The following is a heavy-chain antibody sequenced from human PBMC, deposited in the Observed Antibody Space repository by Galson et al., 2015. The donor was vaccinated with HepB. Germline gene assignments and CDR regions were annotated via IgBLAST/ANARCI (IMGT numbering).Heavy chain of an antibody. D-gene: IGHD3-3*01. J-gene: IGHJ1*01. Sequence: SVKVSCKASGGTFSSFSISWVRQAPGQGFEWMGGIIPVFGTANYAQKFQDRVTITADESTNTAYMELRSLRSEDTAVYYCARTYDFWFMKHWGQGTLVTVSS. CDR2: IIPVFGTA. CDR1: GGTFSSFS. V-gene: IGHV1-69*13. CDR3: ARTYDFWFMKH.